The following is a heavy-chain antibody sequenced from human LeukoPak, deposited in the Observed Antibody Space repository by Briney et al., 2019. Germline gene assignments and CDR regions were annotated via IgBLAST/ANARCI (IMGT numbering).Heavy chain of an antibody. CDR3: ARGGYIVVVPAAIPGAEYFQH. CDR1: GGTFSSYA. Sequence: ASVKVSCKASGGTFSSYAISWVRQAPGQGLEWMGGIIPIFGTANYAQKFQGRVTITADESTSTAYMELSSLRSEDTAVYYCARGGYIVVVPAAIPGAEYFQHWGQGTLVTVSS. J-gene: IGHJ1*01. CDR2: IIPIFGTA. D-gene: IGHD2-2*02. V-gene: IGHV1-69*13.